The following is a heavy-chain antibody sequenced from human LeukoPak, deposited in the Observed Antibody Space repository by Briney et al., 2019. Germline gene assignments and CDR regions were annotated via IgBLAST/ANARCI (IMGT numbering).Heavy chain of an antibody. D-gene: IGHD3-22*01. Sequence: SETLSLTCAFYGGSFSGYYWSWIRQPPGKGLEWIGDINPGGSTNYNPSLESRVIVSVDTSKNQLSLKLTSVTAADTAVYYCAGDHGSSGYLYWGQGILVTVSS. J-gene: IGHJ4*02. CDR3: AGDHGSSGYLY. CDR1: GGSFSGYY. CDR2: INPGGST. V-gene: IGHV4-34*01.